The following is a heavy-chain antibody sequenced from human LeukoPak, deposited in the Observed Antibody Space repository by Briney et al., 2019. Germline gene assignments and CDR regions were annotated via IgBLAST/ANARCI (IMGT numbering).Heavy chain of an antibody. Sequence: GASVKVSCKVSGKSLTRVSIHWVRQSPGKGLEWMGGLDPEHGGGLYAQTFQGRVTMTEDASTDTAYMELNRLRSEDTAVYYCATATIIWGSYRSWLDTWGQGTLVTVSS. J-gene: IGHJ5*02. V-gene: IGHV1-24*01. D-gene: IGHD3-16*02. CDR3: ATATIIWGSYRSWLDT. CDR1: GKSLTRVS. CDR2: LDPEHGGG.